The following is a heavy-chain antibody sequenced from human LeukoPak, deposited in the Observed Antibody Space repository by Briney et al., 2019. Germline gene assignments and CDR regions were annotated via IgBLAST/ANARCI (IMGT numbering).Heavy chain of an antibody. CDR1: GGSISRGDYY. CDR2: IYYSGST. V-gene: IGHV4-30-4*08. J-gene: IGHJ5*02. CDR3: ARDHSTNWFDP. Sequence: SETLSLTCTVSGGSISRGDYYWSWIRQPPGKGLEWIGYIYYSGSTYYNPSLKSRVTISVDTSKNQFSLKLSSVTAADTAVYYCARDHSTNWFDPWGQGTLVTVSS.